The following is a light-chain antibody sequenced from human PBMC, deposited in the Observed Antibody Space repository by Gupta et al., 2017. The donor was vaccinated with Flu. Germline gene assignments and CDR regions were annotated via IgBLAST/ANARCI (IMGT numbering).Light chain of an antibody. CDR2: WAS. V-gene: IGKV4-1*01. J-gene: IGKJ1*01. CDR3: QQYYTTPWT. CDR1: QCVLYSSNNKNY. Sequence: CLGERATINCKSSQCVLYSSNNKNYLAWYQQKPGQPPKLLIYWASTRESGVPDRFSGSGSGTDFTLTISSLQADDVAVYYCQQYYTTPWTFGQGTKVEI.